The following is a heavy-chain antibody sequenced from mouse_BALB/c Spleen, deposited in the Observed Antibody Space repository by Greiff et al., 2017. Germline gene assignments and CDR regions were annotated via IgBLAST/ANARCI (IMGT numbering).Heavy chain of an antibody. CDR3: ARGEFDY. Sequence: VQLQQPGAELVKPGASVKLSCKASGYTFTSYWMHWVKQRPGQGLEWIGEINPSNGRTNYNEKFTSKATLTVDKSSSTAYMQLSSLTSEDSAVYYCARGEFDYWGQGTTLTVSS. CDR1: GYTFTSYW. V-gene: IGHV1S81*02. CDR2: INPSNGRT. J-gene: IGHJ2*01.